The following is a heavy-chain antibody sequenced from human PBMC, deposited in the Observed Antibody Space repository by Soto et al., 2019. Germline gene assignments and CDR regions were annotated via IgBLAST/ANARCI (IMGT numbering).Heavy chain of an antibody. Sequence: EVQLLESGGGLVQPGGSLRLSCAASGFTFSSYAMSWVRQAPGKGLDWVSAISGRGGSTYYADSVKGRFTSSIDNSKNTLYLQMTSRRAEDTAVYFCARGRTTLAYWGQGTLVTVSS. CDR3: ARGRTTLAY. D-gene: IGHD4-17*01. CDR2: ISGRGGST. J-gene: IGHJ4*02. CDR1: GFTFSSYA. V-gene: IGHV3-23*01.